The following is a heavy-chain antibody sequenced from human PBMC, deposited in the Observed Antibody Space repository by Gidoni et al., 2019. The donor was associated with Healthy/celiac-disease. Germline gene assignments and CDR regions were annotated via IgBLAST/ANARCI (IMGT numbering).Heavy chain of an antibody. Sequence: VQLQKWGAGLLKPSETLSRICAVCGGTFSSYYWRWIRQPPGKGLEWIGEINHSRSTNYNPSLKSRVTISVDTTKNQFSLKLSSGTAADTTVDYGARESYSSSWYNNWGQGTLVTVSS. J-gene: IGHJ4*02. CDR2: INHSRST. V-gene: IGHV4-34*01. D-gene: IGHD6-13*01. CDR1: GGTFSSYY. CDR3: ARESYSSSWYNN.